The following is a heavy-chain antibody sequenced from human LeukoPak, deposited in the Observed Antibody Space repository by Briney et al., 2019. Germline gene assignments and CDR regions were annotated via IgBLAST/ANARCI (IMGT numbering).Heavy chain of an antibody. CDR1: GGSLSSSNYY. Sequence: SETLSLTCTVSGGSLSSSNYYWGGIRQPPGKGLEWIGGIYYSGSTYYTPSLKSRVTISVDTSKHQFSLVLSSVPASDTAVYYCASPWKQPTYYFDYWGQGTLVTVSS. CDR2: IYYSGST. V-gene: IGHV4-39*01. D-gene: IGHD1-1*01. J-gene: IGHJ4*02. CDR3: ASPWKQPTYYFDY.